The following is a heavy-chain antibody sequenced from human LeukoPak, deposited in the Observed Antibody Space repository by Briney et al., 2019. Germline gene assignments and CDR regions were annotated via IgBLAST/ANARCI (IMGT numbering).Heavy chain of an antibody. D-gene: IGHD4/OR15-4a*01. CDR1: GGSISSYY. Sequence: SETLSLTCTVSGGSISSYYWSWSRQPPGEGLEGSGYIYYSGSTNYNPSLKRRVTISVDTSKNQYPLKLRSVTAADTAVYYCARGGHYGGSTYYYYMDVWGKGTTVTVSS. V-gene: IGHV4-59*01. CDR3: ARGGHYGGSTYYYYMDV. J-gene: IGHJ6*03. CDR2: IYYSGST.